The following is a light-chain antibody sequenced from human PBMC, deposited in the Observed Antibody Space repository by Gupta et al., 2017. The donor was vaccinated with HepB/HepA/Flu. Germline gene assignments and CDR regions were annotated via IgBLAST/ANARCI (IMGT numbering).Light chain of an antibody. CDR3: QSFDNSLRALV. V-gene: IGLV1-40*01. CDR1: SSNLGANYD. Sequence: QSVLTQPPSVPGAPPQKVTISCTGSSSNLGANYDGQWYQQVPGKAPKLVIHGNIYRPSGVPDRFSGSKSGNSASLAIRGLQTEDEAEYYCQSFDNSLRALVFGGGTKLTVL. J-gene: IGLJ3*02. CDR2: GNI.